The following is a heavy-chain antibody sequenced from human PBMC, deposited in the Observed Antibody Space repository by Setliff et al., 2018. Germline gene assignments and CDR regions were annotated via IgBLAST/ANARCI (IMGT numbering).Heavy chain of an antibody. CDR3: ARRAAAHDWFDP. Sequence: PGESLKISCKASGYSFTTNWIGWVRQMPGKGLEWMGIIYPGDSDTIYSPSFQGQVTIPADKTLSTAYLQWSSLKASDTAIYYCARRAAAHDWFDPWGQGTLVTVSS. CDR1: GYSFTTNW. CDR2: IYPGDSDT. V-gene: IGHV5-51*01. D-gene: IGHD2-15*01. J-gene: IGHJ5*02.